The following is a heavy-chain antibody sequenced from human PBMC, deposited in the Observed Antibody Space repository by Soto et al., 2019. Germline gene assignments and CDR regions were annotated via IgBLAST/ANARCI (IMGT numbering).Heavy chain of an antibody. D-gene: IGHD1-26*01. Sequence: QVQLQESGPGLVKPSGTLSLTCAVFGGSISNSNWWTWVRQPPGKGLDWIGEIFHSGSTNYNSSLMGRVTISVYKANNQFSLKLSSVTDADTAVYYCAHRPIVGAAIWGQGTLVTVSS. CDR3: AHRPIVGAAI. V-gene: IGHV4-4*02. CDR1: GGSISNSNW. J-gene: IGHJ4*02. CDR2: IFHSGST.